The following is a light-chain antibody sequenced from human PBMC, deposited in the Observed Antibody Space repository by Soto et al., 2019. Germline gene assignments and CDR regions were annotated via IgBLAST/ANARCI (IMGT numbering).Light chain of an antibody. J-gene: IGKJ2*01. CDR2: GAS. CDR1: QSVSSTY. Sequence: EMVLTQSPGTLSLSPGERATLSCRASQSVSSTYLAWYQQKPGQAPRLLIYGASSRATGIPDRFSGSGSGTDFTLTISRLEPEDFAVHYCQQYGGSTGYTFGQGTKLEIK. V-gene: IGKV3-20*01. CDR3: QQYGGSTGYT.